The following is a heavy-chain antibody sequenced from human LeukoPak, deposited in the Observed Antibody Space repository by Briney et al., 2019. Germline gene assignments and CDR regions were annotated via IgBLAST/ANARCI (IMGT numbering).Heavy chain of an antibody. Sequence: GGSLRLSCAASGFTFSSYSMNWVRQAPGKGLEWVSSISSSSSYIYYADSVKGRFTISRDNAKNSLYLQMNSLRAEDTAVYYCAKQGGYYYDSSGLGAFGIWGQGTIVTVSS. CDR1: GFTFSSYS. CDR3: AKQGGYYYDSSGLGAFGI. CDR2: ISSSSSYI. J-gene: IGHJ3*02. V-gene: IGHV3-21*01. D-gene: IGHD3-22*01.